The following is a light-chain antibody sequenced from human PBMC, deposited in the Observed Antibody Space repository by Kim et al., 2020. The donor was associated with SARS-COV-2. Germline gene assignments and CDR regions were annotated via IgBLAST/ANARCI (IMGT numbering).Light chain of an antibody. CDR2: EDT. CDR1: ALPKQY. V-gene: IGLV3-25*03. J-gene: IGLJ3*02. Sequence: SYELTQPPSVSPGQTARITCSGDALPKQYAYWFQQKPGQAPVVVIYEDTERPSGIPERFSGSTSGTTVTLTISGVQAEDEADYYCQSADSSDTYWVFGGG. CDR3: QSADSSDTYWV.